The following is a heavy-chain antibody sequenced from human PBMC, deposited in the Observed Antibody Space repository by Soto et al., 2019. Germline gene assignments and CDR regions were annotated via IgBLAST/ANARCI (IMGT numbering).Heavy chain of an antibody. D-gene: IGHD5-12*01. Sequence: EVQLVESGGGLVQPGGSLRLSCAVSGFTFSSYWMHWVRQGSGKGLVWVSDINGDGSRTNYADSVKGRFTISRDNAKNTLYLQMNSLRVEDTALYYCVRDRYSGPEYWGQGALVTVSS. J-gene: IGHJ4*02. CDR3: VRDRYSGPEY. CDR1: GFTFSSYW. V-gene: IGHV3-74*01. CDR2: INGDGSRT.